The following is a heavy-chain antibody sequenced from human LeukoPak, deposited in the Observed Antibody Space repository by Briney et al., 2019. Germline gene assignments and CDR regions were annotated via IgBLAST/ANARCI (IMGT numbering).Heavy chain of an antibody. CDR2: INAGNGNT. D-gene: IGHD1-26*01. V-gene: IGHV1-3*03. J-gene: IGHJ3*02. CDR1: GYTFTSYA. Sequence: GASVKVSCKASGYTFTSYAMHWVRQAPGQRLEWMGWINAGNGNTKYSQDFQGRVTITRDTSASTAYMELGSLRSEDMAVYYCARDSGIVGATVAFDIWGQGTMVTVSS. CDR3: ARDSGIVGATVAFDI.